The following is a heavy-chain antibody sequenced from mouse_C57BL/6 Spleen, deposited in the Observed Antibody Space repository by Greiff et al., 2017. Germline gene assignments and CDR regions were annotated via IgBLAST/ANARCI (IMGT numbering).Heavy chain of an antibody. Sequence: EVQLQQSGPELVKPGASVKMSCKASGYTFTDYNMHWVKQSHGKSLEWIGYINPNNGGTSYNQKFKGKATLTVNKSSSTAYMELRSLTSEDSAVYYCATATTVVEGDYWGQGTTLTVSS. CDR1: GYTFTDYN. CDR3: ATATTVVEGDY. V-gene: IGHV1-22*01. D-gene: IGHD1-1*01. CDR2: INPNNGGT. J-gene: IGHJ2*01.